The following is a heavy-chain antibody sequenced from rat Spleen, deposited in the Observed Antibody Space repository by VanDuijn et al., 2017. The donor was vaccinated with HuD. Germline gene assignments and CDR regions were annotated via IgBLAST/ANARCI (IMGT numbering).Heavy chain of an antibody. D-gene: IGHD1-2*01. CDR3: ARHGYYYSSYIYDPYWYFDF. J-gene: IGHJ1*01. V-gene: IGHV5-31*01. Sequence: EVQLVDSGGGLVQPGRSLKLSCAASGFIFNNYWLTWIRQAPGKGLEWVASILRTGENTYYSDSVNGRFTISRDNAKSTLYLQMDSLRSEDTATYYCARHGYYYSSYIYDPYWYFDFWGPGTMVTVSS. CDR2: ILRTGENT. CDR1: GFIFNNYW.